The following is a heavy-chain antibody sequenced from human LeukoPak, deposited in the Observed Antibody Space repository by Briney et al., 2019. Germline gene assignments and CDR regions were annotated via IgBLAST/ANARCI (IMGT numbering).Heavy chain of an antibody. CDR3: ARGSFLDV. CDR2: TYYRSKWYN. V-gene: IGHV6-1*01. CDR1: GYSVSGSSVA. J-gene: IGHJ6*02. Sequence: SQTLSLTCAISGYSVSGSSVAWNWIRQSPSRGLEWLGRTYYRSKWYNDYALSVKSRITINPDTSKNQFSLQLNSVTPEDTAVYYCARGSFLDVWGQGTTVTVSS.